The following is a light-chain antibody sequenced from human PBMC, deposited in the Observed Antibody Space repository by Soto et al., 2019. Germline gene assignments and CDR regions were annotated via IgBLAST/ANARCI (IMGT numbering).Light chain of an antibody. V-gene: IGKV3-15*01. J-gene: IGKJ1*01. CDR2: GAS. Sequence: EIVMTQSPVTLSVFPWERATLSSRASQSVGATVAWYHQRPGQAPRLLISGASTRATGVPARVSASGSGTAFTLTITSLQSDDFGVYYCQQYADWPTTFGQGTRVEIK. CDR1: QSVGAT. CDR3: QQYADWPTT.